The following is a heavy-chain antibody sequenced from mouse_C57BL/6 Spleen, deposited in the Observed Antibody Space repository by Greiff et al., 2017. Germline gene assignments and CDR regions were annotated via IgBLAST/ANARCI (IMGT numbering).Heavy chain of an antibody. CDR3: GMGWLLYWYFDV. Sequence: QVQLQQPGAELVKPGASVKVSCKASGYTFTSYWMHWVKQRPGQGLEWIGRIHPSDSDTNYNQKFKGKATLTVGKSSSTAYMQLSSRTSEDAAVYYCGMGWLLYWYFDVWGTGTTVTVSS. D-gene: IGHD2-3*01. CDR1: GYTFTSYW. CDR2: IHPSDSDT. V-gene: IGHV1-74*01. J-gene: IGHJ1*03.